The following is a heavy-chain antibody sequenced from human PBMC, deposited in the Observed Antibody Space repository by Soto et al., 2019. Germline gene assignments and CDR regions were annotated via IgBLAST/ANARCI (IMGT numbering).Heavy chain of an antibody. CDR1: GFTFSSYA. V-gene: IGHV3-23*01. CDR3: SSERFLEWYPAD. Sequence: GGSLRLSCAASGFTFSSYAMSWVRQAPGKGLEWVSASSGSGVSTYYADSVKGRFTISRDNSKNTLYLQMNSLRAEDTAVYYCSSERFLEWYPADWGQGTLVTVSS. J-gene: IGHJ4*02. CDR2: SSGSGVST. D-gene: IGHD3-3*01.